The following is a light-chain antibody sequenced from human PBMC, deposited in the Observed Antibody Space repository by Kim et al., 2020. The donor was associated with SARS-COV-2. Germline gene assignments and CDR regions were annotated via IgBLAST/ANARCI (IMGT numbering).Light chain of an antibody. V-gene: IGLV1-44*01. CDR3: ATWDDSLEAWV. CDR2: SDD. J-gene: IGLJ3*02. CDR1: YSNIGSNA. Sequence: ELTHPPSASGTPGQRVYISCSGSYSNIGSNAIHWYQVFPGTAPKLLIYSDDRRPSGVPDRFSGSKSGTSASLALSGLLSDDEAVYYCATWDDSLEAWVFGGGTQLTVL.